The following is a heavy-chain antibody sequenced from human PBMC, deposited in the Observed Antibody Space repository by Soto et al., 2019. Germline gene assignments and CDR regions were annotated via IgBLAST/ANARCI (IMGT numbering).Heavy chain of an antibody. D-gene: IGHD6-6*01. CDR2: VYDTGST. Sequence: TLSLTCSVSGGSISGYHWSWIRQAPGKGLEWIGYVYDTGSTSYNPSLQSRVTISVDTSKKQFSLSLRLVTAADTAVYFCARSIAVPSSHIDHWGQGTRVTVSS. J-gene: IGHJ4*02. CDR3: ARSIAVPSSHIDH. V-gene: IGHV4-59*01. CDR1: GGSISGYH.